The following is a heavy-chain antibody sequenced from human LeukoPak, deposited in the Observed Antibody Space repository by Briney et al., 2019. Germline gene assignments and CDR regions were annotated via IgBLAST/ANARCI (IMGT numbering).Heavy chain of an antibody. CDR1: GFSFTSYA. CDR3: ARGECSSTSCLPDY. Sequence: GGSLGLSCAASGFSFTSYAMHWVRQAPGKGLEYVSAISGIGGSTYFASSVKGRFAISRDNSKNTLYLQMGSLRAEDMAVYYCARGECSSTSCLPDYWGQGTLVTVSS. D-gene: IGHD2-2*01. J-gene: IGHJ4*02. CDR2: ISGIGGST. V-gene: IGHV3-64*01.